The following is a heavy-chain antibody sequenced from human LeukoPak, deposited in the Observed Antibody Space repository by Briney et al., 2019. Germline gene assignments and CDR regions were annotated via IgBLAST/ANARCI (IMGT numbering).Heavy chain of an antibody. D-gene: IGHD1-26*01. CDR3: ARDKVGATPFDY. J-gene: IGHJ4*02. CDR2: INPNSGGT. V-gene: IGHV1-2*02. Sequence: ASVKVSCKASGYTFTGYYMHWVRQAPGQGLERMGWINPNSGGTNYAQKFQGRVTMTRDTSISTAYMELSRLRSDDTAVYYCARDKVGATPFDYWGQGTLVTVSS. CDR1: GYTFTGYY.